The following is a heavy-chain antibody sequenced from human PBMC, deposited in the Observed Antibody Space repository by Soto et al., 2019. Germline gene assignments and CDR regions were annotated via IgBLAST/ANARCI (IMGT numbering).Heavy chain of an antibody. CDR2: IYYNGIT. D-gene: IGHD3-22*01. V-gene: IGHV4-59*01. Sequence: KTSETLSLTCTVSGGSISNYYWSWIRQPPGNELEWIAYIYYNGITNYNPSLKSRVTISVDTSKSQFSLTLTSVTAADTAVYYCARGRRYYYDNTGPFYFEHWGQGTLVTVSS. CDR3: ARGRRYYYDNTGPFYFEH. J-gene: IGHJ4*02. CDR1: GGSISNYY.